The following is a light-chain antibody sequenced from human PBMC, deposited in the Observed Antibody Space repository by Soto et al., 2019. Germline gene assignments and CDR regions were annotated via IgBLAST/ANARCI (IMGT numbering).Light chain of an antibody. Sequence: EIMMTQSPAPLSVSPGESATLSCRASQSVSNNLAWYQHKPGQAPRLLIYYASTRATGIPARFSGSGSGTEFTLTISSLQSEDFALYYCQQYKDWPPITFGQGTRLEIK. V-gene: IGKV3-15*01. CDR2: YAS. CDR3: QQYKDWPPIT. J-gene: IGKJ5*01. CDR1: QSVSNN.